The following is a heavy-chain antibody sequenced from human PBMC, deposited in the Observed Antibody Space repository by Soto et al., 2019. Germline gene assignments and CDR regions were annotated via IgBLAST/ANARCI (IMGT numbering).Heavy chain of an antibody. J-gene: IGHJ5*02. V-gene: IGHV4-39*01. CDR1: GGSISSSSYY. CDR3: ASPKIAFYNWFDP. CDR2: IYYSGST. D-gene: IGHD3-3*02. Sequence: QLQLQESGPGLVKPSETLSLTCTVSGGSISSSSYYWGWIRQPPGKGLEWIGSIYYSGSTYYNPSLKSRVTISADTSKNQFSLKLSSVAAADTAGYYCASPKIAFYNWFDPWGQGTLVTVSS.